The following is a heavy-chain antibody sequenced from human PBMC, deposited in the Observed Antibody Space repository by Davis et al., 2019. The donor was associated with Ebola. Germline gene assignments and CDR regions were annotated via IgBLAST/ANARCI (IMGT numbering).Heavy chain of an antibody. D-gene: IGHD4-11*01. CDR2: INHSGST. J-gene: IGHJ4*02. CDR1: GGPFSGYY. Sequence: PSETLSLTCTVYGGPFSGYYWTWIRQPPGKGLEWIGDINHSGSTYYNPSLKSRVTISVDKSKNQFSLKLSSVTAADTAVYYCATVTPAYSNYYFDYWGQGTLVTVSS. V-gene: IGHV4-34*01. CDR3: ATVTPAYSNYYFDY.